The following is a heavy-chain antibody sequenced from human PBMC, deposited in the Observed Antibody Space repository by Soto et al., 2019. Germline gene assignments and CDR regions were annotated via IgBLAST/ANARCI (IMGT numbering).Heavy chain of an antibody. V-gene: IGHV3-15*01. CDR3: TTAKYYYDSRRNY. J-gene: IGHJ4*02. CDR2: IKSKTDGGTT. Sequence: EVQLVESGGGLVKPGGSLRLSCAASGFTFSNAWMSWVRQAPGKGLEWVGRIKSKTDGGTTDYAAPVKGRFTISRDDSKNTLYLQMNSLTTEDTAVYYCTTAKYYYDSRRNYWGQGTLVTVSS. D-gene: IGHD3-22*01. CDR1: GFTFSNAW.